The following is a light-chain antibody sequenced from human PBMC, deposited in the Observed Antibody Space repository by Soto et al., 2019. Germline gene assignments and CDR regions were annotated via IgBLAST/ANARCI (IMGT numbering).Light chain of an antibody. CDR3: CAYADSSTSV. V-gene: IGLV2-23*01. CDR1: SSDVGSYNL. Sequence: GTPGESITLYCTGTSSDVGSYNLVSWYQQHPGKAPKLMIYEGSKRPSGVSNRFSGSKSGNTASLTISWLQAEEEADYSSCAYADSSTSVFGTGAKVTFL. CDR2: EGS. J-gene: IGLJ1*01.